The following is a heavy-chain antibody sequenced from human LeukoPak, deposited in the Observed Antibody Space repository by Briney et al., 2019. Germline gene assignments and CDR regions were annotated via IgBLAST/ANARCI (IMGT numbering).Heavy chain of an antibody. D-gene: IGHD1-26*01. J-gene: IGHJ4*02. Sequence: PGGSLRLSCAASGFTFSKYSMNWVRQAPGKGLEWISYVSSSSTTINYAGSVKGRFTISRDNAKNSLFLQMNSLRAEDTAVYYCARGPFPTERLDFWGQGALVTVSS. CDR3: ARGPFPTERLDF. CDR1: GFTFSKYS. CDR2: VSSSSTTI. V-gene: IGHV3-48*04.